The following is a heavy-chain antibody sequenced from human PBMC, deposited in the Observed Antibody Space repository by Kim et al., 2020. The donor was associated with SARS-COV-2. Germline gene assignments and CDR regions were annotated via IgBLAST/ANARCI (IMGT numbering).Heavy chain of an antibody. CDR1: GGSISSGGYY. D-gene: IGHD4-4*01. CDR2: IYYSGST. Sequence: SETLSLTCTVSGGSISSGGYYWSWIRQHPGKGLEWIGYIYYSGSTYYNPSLKSRVTISVDTSKNQFSLKLSSVTAADTAVYYCARGRGYSIDYWGQGTLVTVSS. CDR3: ARGRGYSIDY. J-gene: IGHJ4*02. V-gene: IGHV4-31*03.